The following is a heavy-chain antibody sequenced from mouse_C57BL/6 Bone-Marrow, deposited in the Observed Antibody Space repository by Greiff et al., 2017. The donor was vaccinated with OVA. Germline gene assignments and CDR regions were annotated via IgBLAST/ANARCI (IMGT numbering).Heavy chain of an antibody. V-gene: IGHV7-1*01. CDR3: ARVPLHYYGSSYGYAMDY. Sequence: EVKLMESGGGLVQSGRSLRLSCATSGFTFSDFYMEWVRQAPGKGLEWIAASRNKANDYTTEYSASVKGRFIVSRDTSQSILYLQMNALRAEDTAIYYCARVPLHYYGSSYGYAMDYWGQGTSVTVSS. CDR2: SRNKANDYTT. D-gene: IGHD1-1*01. CDR1: GFTFSDFY. J-gene: IGHJ4*01.